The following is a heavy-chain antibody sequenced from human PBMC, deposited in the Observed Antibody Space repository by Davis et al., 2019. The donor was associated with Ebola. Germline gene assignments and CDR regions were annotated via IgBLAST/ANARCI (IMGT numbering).Heavy chain of an antibody. Sequence: ASVKVSCKASGYTFTSYGISWVRQAPGQGLEWMGWISAYNGNTNYAQKPQGRVTMTTDTSTSTAYMELRSLGSDDTAVYYCARGGLIAAAGYTFDYWGQGTLVTVSS. J-gene: IGHJ4*02. CDR3: ARGGLIAAAGYTFDY. CDR2: ISAYNGNT. V-gene: IGHV1-18*01. CDR1: GYTFTSYG. D-gene: IGHD6-13*01.